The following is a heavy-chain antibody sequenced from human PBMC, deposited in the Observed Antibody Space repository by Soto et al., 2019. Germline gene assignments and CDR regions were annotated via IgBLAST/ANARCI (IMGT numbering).Heavy chain of an antibody. CDR1: GYTFTGYY. Sequence: ASVKVSCKASGYTFTGYYMHWVRQAPGQGLEWMGWINPNSGGTNYAQKLQGRVTMTTDTPTSTAYMELRSLRSDDTAVYYCARGVAAVQVVDYWGQGTLVTVSS. CDR2: INPNSGGT. CDR3: ARGVAAVQVVDY. V-gene: IGHV1-2*02. D-gene: IGHD6-13*01. J-gene: IGHJ4*02.